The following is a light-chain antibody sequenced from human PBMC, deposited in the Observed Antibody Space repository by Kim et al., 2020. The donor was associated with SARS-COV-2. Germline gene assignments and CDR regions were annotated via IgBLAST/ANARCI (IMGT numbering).Light chain of an antibody. J-gene: IGKJ1*01. CDR1: QDIVTS. Sequence: DIQMTQSPSSLSASVGDRVTITCRASQDIVTSLAWYQQTPGKAPKLLIYGISTLESGVPSRFSGSKSGTDYTLTISSLQPEDFSIYYCLQCSSASWTFGQGTKVDIK. V-gene: IGKV1-NL1*01. CDR3: LQCSSASWT. CDR2: GIS.